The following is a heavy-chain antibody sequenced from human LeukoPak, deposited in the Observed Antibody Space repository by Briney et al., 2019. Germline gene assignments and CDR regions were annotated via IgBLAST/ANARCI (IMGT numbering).Heavy chain of an antibody. Sequence: YPGGSLRLSCAASGFTFSDYYMGWIRQAPGKGLEWLSYISISGSTIYYADSVKGRFTISRDNAKNSLYPQMNSLRAEDTAVYFCARGVVLAANFDYWGQGTLVTVSS. J-gene: IGHJ4*02. D-gene: IGHD2-15*01. CDR3: ARGVVLAANFDY. CDR2: ISISGSTI. V-gene: IGHV3-11*01. CDR1: GFTFSDYY.